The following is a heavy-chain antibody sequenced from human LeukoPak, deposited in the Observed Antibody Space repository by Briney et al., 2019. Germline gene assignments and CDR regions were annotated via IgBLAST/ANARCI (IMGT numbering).Heavy chain of an antibody. CDR2: IYSGGST. Sequence: GGSLRLSCAASGFTVSSNYMSWVRQAPGKGLEWVSVIYSGGSTYYADSVKGRFTISRDSSKNMLYLQMNSLRAEDTAVYYCARDPGPYYYYGMDVWGQGTTVTVSS. CDR1: GFTVSSNY. CDR3: ARDPGPYYYYGMDV. J-gene: IGHJ6*02. V-gene: IGHV3-66*02.